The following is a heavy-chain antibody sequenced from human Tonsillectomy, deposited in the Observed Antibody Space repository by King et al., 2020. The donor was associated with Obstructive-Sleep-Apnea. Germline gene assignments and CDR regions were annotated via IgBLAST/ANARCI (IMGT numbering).Heavy chain of an antibody. CDR3: VGYYFDY. CDR1: GFTFRDYG. CDR2: IYYDVSNK. J-gene: IGHJ4*02. Sequence: VQLVESGGGVVQPGRSLRLSCVASGFTFRDYGMHWVRQAPGKGLEWLAMIYYDVSNKDYADSLKGRYTISRDNSKNTLYLQMNSLRVEDTALYFCVGYYFDYWGQGTLVTVSS. V-gene: IGHV3-33*03. D-gene: IGHD6-25*01.